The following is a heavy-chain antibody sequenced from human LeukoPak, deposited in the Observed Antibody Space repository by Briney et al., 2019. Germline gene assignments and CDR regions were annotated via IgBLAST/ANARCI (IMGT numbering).Heavy chain of an antibody. D-gene: IGHD6-13*01. V-gene: IGHV3-23*01. Sequence: GGSLRLSCAASGFTLSSDVMTWFRQAPGKGLDWFSAIGTGGDTHYADSVKGRFTVPRDDSKRTLYLHLDSLRADDPAVYYCAKLRPYGTTWYGGVVNWGQGPLVSVSS. J-gene: IGHJ4*02. CDR2: IGTGGDT. CDR1: GFTLSSDV. CDR3: AKLRPYGTTWYGGVVN.